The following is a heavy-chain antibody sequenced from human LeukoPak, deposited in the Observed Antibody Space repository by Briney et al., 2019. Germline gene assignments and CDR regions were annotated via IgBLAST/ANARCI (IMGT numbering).Heavy chain of an antibody. Sequence: GRSLRLSCAASGFTFSSYAMHWVRQAPGKGLEWVAVISYDGSNKYYADSVMGRFTISRDNSKNTLFLQMNSLRAEDTAVYYCASFPWELRPTWGQGTLVTVSS. J-gene: IGHJ4*02. CDR3: ASFPWELRPT. D-gene: IGHD1-26*01. V-gene: IGHV3-30-3*01. CDR2: ISYDGSNK. CDR1: GFTFSSYA.